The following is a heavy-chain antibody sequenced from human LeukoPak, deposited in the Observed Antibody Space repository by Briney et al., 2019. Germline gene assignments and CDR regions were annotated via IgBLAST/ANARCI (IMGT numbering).Heavy chain of an antibody. D-gene: IGHD6-19*01. J-gene: IGHJ4*02. Sequence: SQTLSLTCTVSGGSISSGGYYWSWIRQHPGKGLEWIGYIYYSGSTYYNPSLKSRVTISVDTSKNQFSLKLSSVTAADTAVYYCARTYSSGWFFDYRGQGTLVTVSS. V-gene: IGHV4-31*03. CDR2: IYYSGST. CDR3: ARTYSSGWFFDY. CDR1: GGSISSGGYY.